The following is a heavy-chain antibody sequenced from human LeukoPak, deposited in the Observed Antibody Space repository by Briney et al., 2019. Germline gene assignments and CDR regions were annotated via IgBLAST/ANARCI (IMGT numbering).Heavy chain of an antibody. CDR3: ARDMMAIIGYYYLMDV. V-gene: IGHV4-4*07. D-gene: IGHD3-16*01. Sequence: PSETLSLTCTVSGGSITSYYWSWIRQPAGKGLEWIGRIYVSGSTNYNPSLKSRGTMSVDTSKNQISLKLSSVTAADTAVYYCARDMMAIIGYYYLMDVWGQGTTVTVSS. J-gene: IGHJ6*02. CDR1: GGSITSYY. CDR2: IYVSGST.